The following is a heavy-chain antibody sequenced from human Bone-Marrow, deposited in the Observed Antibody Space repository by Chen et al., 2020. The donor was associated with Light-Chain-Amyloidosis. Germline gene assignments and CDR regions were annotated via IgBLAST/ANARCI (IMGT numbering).Heavy chain of an antibody. V-gene: IGHV3-53*02. J-gene: IGHJ2*01. CDR3: ATGPPHPKMLWPPNCYFDL. Sequence: EVQLVESGGGLVQPGGSLRLSCTVSGFSVCSNSMGWVRQAPGKGLESVSGFCGRARTHYAESVKGRFTISRDCSKNTLFLQLNSLRDDDTALYYCATGPPHPKMLWPPNCYFDLWGRGTLVTVSS. CDR2: FCGRART. D-gene: IGHD2-2*01. CDR1: GFSVCSNS.